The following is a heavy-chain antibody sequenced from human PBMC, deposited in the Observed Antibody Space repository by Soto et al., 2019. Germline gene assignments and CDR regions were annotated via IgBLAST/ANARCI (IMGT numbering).Heavy chain of an antibody. CDR3: ARVRSGDSSGYYYYVGYYFDY. D-gene: IGHD3-22*01. J-gene: IGHJ4*02. CDR2: IIPIFGTA. CDR1: GGTFSSYA. Sequence: SVKVSCKASGGTFSSYAISWVRQAPGQGLEWMGGIIPIFGTANYAQKFQGRVTITADKSTSTAYMELSSLRSEDTAVYYCARVRSGDSSGYYYYVGYYFDYWGQGTLVTVSS. V-gene: IGHV1-69*06.